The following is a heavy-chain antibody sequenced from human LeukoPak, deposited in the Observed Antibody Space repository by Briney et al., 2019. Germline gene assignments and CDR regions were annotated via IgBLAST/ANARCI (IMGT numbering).Heavy chain of an antibody. D-gene: IGHD6-19*01. Sequence: ASVKVSCKASGYTLTNYAIHWVRQAPGQRLEWMGWFNSDTGNTEYSQKFQGRVTISRDTSANTAYMELNRLRPEDTAEFYCVRGGPNKSGWTLDYWGQGTLVTVSS. J-gene: IGHJ4*02. CDR1: GYTLTNYA. CDR2: FNSDTGNT. V-gene: IGHV1-3*01. CDR3: VRGGPNKSGWTLDY.